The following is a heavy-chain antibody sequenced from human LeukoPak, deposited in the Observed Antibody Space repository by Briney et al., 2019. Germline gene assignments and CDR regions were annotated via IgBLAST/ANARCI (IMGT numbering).Heavy chain of an antibody. Sequence: SETLSLTCTVSGGSISSYYWSWIRQPPGKGLEWIGYIYYSGSTNYNPSLKSRVTISVDTSKNQFSLKLSSVTAADTAVYYCARGARYGDYHPPFDYWGQGTLVTVSS. CDR2: IYYSGST. V-gene: IGHV4-59*08. D-gene: IGHD4-17*01. CDR1: GGSISSYY. CDR3: ARGARYGDYHPPFDY. J-gene: IGHJ4*02.